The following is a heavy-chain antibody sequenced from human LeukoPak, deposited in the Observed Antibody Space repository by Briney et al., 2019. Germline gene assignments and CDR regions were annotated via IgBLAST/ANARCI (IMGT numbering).Heavy chain of an antibody. Sequence: PGGSLRLFCAASGFTFSSYGMHWVRQAPGKGLEWVSGISGSGVYTYYADSVKGRFTISRDNSKNTLYLVMNSLRVDDTAVYYCAKAVDLATISVDIWGQGTMVTVSS. CDR2: ISGSGVYT. CDR3: AKAVDLATISVDI. J-gene: IGHJ3*02. V-gene: IGHV3-23*01. D-gene: IGHD5-24*01. CDR1: GFTFSSYG.